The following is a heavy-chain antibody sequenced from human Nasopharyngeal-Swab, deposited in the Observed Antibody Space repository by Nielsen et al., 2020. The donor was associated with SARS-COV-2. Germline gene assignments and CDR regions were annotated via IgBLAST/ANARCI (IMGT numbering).Heavy chain of an antibody. CDR2: INHSGGT. J-gene: IGHJ5*02. D-gene: IGHD2-15*01. V-gene: IGHV4-34*01. CDR3: ARRDPVVVVAALGRRLYDSTKFDP. Sequence: WIRQPPGKGLEWIGEINHSGGTNYNPSLKSRVTISVDTSKNQFSLKLSSVTAADTAVYYCARRDPVVVVAALGRRLYDSTKFDPWGQGTLVTVSS.